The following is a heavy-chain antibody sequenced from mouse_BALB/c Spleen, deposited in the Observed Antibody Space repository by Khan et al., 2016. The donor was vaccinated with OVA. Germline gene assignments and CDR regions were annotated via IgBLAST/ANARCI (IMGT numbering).Heavy chain of an antibody. CDR2: IWAGGST. J-gene: IGHJ2*01. D-gene: IGHD1-1*01. V-gene: IGHV2-9*02. CDR1: GFSLTTYG. CDR3: ARDPHTKDYVDY. Sequence: QVQLKESGPGLVAPSQSLSITCTVSGFSLTTYGVHWVRQPPGKGLEWLGVIWAGGSTNYNSALMSRLSISKDNSKSQVFLKMNSLQTDATVIYXCARDPHTKDYVDYWVQGTTLTVSS.